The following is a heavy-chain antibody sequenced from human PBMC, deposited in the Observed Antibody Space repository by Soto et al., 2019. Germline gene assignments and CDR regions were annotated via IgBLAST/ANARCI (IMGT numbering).Heavy chain of an antibody. D-gene: IGHD6-6*01. Sequence: QVQLVQSGAEVKKPGSSVKVSCKASGGTFSSYAISWVRQAPGQGLEWMGGISPIFGTANYAQKFQGRVTITEDESTSTAYMELSSLRSXXXXXXXXARCIAARPYXGXXVWGQG. V-gene: IGHV1-69*01. CDR2: ISPIFGTA. J-gene: IGHJ6*02. CDR1: GGTFSSYA. CDR3: ARCIAARPYXGXXV.